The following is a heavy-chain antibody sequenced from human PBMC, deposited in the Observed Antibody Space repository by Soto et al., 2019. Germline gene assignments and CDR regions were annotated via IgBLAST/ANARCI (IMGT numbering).Heavy chain of an antibody. CDR1: GFTFSSYA. CDR3: ARDGLYCSSTSCFPDAFDI. D-gene: IGHD2-2*01. J-gene: IGHJ3*02. CDR2: ISYDGSNK. V-gene: IGHV3-30-3*01. Sequence: GGSLRLSCAASGFTFSSYAMHWVRQAPGKGLEWVAVISYDGSNKYYADSVKDRFTISRDNSKNTLYLQMNSLRAEDTAVYYCARDGLYCSSTSCFPDAFDIWGQGTMVTVSS.